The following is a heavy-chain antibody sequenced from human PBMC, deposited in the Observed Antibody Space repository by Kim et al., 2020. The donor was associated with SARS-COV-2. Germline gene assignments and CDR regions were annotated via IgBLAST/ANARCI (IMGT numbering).Heavy chain of an antibody. D-gene: IGHD3-22*01. Sequence: GGSLRLSCAASGFTVSSNYMSWVRQAPGKGLEWVSVIYSGGSTYYADSVKGRFTISRDNSKNTLYLQMNSLRAEDTAVYYCARVGTMITRSEDAFDIWGQGTMVTVSS. V-gene: IGHV3-53*01. CDR1: GFTVSSNY. J-gene: IGHJ3*02. CDR3: ARVGTMITRSEDAFDI. CDR2: IYSGGST.